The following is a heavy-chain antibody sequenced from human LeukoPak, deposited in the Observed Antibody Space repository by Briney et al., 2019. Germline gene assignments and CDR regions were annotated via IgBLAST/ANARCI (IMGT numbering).Heavy chain of an antibody. D-gene: IGHD3-10*01. CDR2: IYYSGST. CDR1: GGSVSDYY. Sequence: PSKTLSLTCTVSGGSVSDYYWSWVRQSPGKGLEWIGYIYYSGSTYYNPSLKSRVTISVDTSKNQFSLKLSSVTAADTAVYYCARVGLLWFGELLYHPFDYWGQGTLVTVSS. V-gene: IGHV4-59*08. J-gene: IGHJ4*02. CDR3: ARVGLLWFGELLYHPFDY.